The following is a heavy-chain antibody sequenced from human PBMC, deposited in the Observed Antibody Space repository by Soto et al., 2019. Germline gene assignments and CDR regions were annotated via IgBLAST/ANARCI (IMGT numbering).Heavy chain of an antibody. CDR3: GRVLIGTSRHTDSDY. CDR2: IDYNGVT. J-gene: IGHJ4*02. D-gene: IGHD2-2*01. CDR1: GASISSRDYY. V-gene: IGHV4-39*01. Sequence: SETLSLTCSVSGASISSRDYYWGWIRQTPGKGLEWIGNIDYNGVTYYNPSLKSRVTVSKDTPKNQFSLKVASVTAADTAIYYCGRVLIGTSRHTDSDYWGQGTQVTVSS.